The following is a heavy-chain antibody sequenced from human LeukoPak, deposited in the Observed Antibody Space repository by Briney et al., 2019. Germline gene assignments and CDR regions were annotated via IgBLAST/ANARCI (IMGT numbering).Heavy chain of an antibody. D-gene: IGHD6-13*01. CDR2: IYTSGST. CDR1: GGSISSYY. J-gene: IGHJ5*02. CDR3: ASSSWYGGWFDP. Sequence: SETLSLTCTVSGGSISSYYWSWNRQPAGKGLEWIGRIYTSGSTNYNPSLKSRVTMSVDTSKNQFSLKLSSVTAADTAVYYCASSSWYGGWFDPWGQGTLVTVSS. V-gene: IGHV4-4*07.